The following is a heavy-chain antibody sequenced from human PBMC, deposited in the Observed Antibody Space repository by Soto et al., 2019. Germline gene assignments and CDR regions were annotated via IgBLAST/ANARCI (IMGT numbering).Heavy chain of an antibody. CDR2: VYQSGTT. V-gene: IGHV4-39*01. D-gene: IGHD2-2*01. Sequence: PSETLSLTWSVSGASISTSSDFWGWIRQAPGKGLEWIGNVYQSGTTRLNPSLKSRVSIFVDRSKNQFSLELNSATAADRAVYYCARQPESTSYFDYWGQGILVTVSS. CDR1: GASISTSSDF. CDR3: ARQPESTSYFDY. J-gene: IGHJ4*02.